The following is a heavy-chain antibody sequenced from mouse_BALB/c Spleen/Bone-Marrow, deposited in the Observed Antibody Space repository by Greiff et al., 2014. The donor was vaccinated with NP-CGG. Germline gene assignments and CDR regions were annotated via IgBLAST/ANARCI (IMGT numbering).Heavy chain of an antibody. D-gene: IGHD5-1*01. Sequence: VQLQQSGPGLVAPSQSLSITCTVSGFSLTSYGVSWVRQPPGKGLEWLGVIWADGSTSYHSTLISRLSIIKDNSKSQVFLKLNSLQTDDTAAYYCAKGEPYLAWFAYWGQGTLVTVSA. CDR3: AKGEPYLAWFAY. CDR1: GFSLTSYG. CDR2: IWADGST. J-gene: IGHJ3*01. V-gene: IGHV2-3*01.